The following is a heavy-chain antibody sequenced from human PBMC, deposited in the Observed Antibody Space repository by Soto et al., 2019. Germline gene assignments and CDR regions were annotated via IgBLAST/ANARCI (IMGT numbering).Heavy chain of an antibody. J-gene: IGHJ6*02. D-gene: IGHD6-6*01. CDR1: GYTFTGYY. Sequence: QVQLVQSGAEVKKPGASVKVSCKASGYTFTGYYMHWVRQAPGQGLEWMGWINPNSGGTNYAQKFQGWVTMTRDTSISTAYMELSRLRSDDTAVYYCARMRSSWPYYYYYGMDVWGQGTTVTVSS. CDR2: INPNSGGT. CDR3: ARMRSSWPYYYYYGMDV. V-gene: IGHV1-2*04.